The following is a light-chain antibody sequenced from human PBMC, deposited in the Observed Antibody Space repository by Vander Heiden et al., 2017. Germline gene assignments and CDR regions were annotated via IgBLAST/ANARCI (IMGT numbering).Light chain of an antibody. Sequence: DIVITQSPDSLAVSLGERATINCKSSQSVLYSSNNKNYLAWYQQKPGQPPKLLIYWASTRESGVPDRFSGSGSGTDFTVTISSLQAEDVAVYYCQQYYSTPWTFGQGTKVEIK. CDR3: QQYYSTPWT. J-gene: IGKJ1*01. CDR1: QSVLYSSNNKNY. CDR2: WAS. V-gene: IGKV4-1*01.